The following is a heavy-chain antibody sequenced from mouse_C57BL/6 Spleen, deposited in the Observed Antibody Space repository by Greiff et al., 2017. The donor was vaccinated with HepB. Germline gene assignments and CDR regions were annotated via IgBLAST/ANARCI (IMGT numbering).Heavy chain of an antibody. CDR2: IYWDDDK. V-gene: IGHV8-12*01. Sequence: QVTLKECGPGILQSSQTLSLTCSFPGFSLSTSGMGVSWIRQPSGKGLEWLAHIYWDDDKRYNPSLKSRPTISKDTSRNQLCLKITSVDTADTATYYCARREDYAMGYWGQGTSVTFSS. J-gene: IGHJ4*01. CDR3: ARREDYAMGY. CDR1: GFSLSTSGMG.